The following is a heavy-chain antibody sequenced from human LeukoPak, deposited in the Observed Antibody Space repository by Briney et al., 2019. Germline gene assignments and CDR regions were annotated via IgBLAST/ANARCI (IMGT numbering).Heavy chain of an antibody. Sequence: RASVKVSCKASGYTFTGYYMHWVRQAPGQGLEWMGWINPNSGGTNYAQKFQGWVTMTRDTSISTAYMELSRLRSDDTAVYYCVHRPYTSAWYHSLVLDYWGQGTLVTVSS. CDR3: VHRPYTSAWYHSLVLDY. D-gene: IGHD6-13*01. CDR1: GYTFTGYY. V-gene: IGHV1-2*04. J-gene: IGHJ4*02. CDR2: INPNSGGT.